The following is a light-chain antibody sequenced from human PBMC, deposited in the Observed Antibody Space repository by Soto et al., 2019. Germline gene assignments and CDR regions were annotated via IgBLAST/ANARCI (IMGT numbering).Light chain of an antibody. CDR1: QGISNY. Sequence: DIPLTKSPSVLSGSVGDRFTITCRASQGISNYLGWYQQKGGKAGKFLIYAESTLQRGVPSRFSGSGSGTEFTLTISSMQPQEVATYYCQQLNSYNITFGGGTKVDIK. J-gene: IGKJ4*01. CDR3: QQLNSYNIT. V-gene: IGKV1-9*01. CDR2: AES.